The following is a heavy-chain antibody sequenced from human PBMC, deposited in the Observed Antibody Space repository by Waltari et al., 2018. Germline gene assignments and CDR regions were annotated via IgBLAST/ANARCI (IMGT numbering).Heavy chain of an antibody. V-gene: IGHV4-34*01. D-gene: IGHD2-15*01. Sequence: QVQLQQWGAGLLKPSETLSLTCAVYGGSFRGYYWRWIRQPPGNGLEWIGEINHSGSTNYNPSLKSRVTISVDTSKNQFSLKLSSVTAADTAVYYCARGRTTYCSGGSCRNWFDPWGQGTLVTVSS. CDR3: ARGRTTYCSGGSCRNWFDP. J-gene: IGHJ5*02. CDR1: GGSFRGYY. CDR2: INHSGST.